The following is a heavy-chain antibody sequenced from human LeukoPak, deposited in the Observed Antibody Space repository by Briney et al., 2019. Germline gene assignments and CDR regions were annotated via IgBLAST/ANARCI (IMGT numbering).Heavy chain of an antibody. D-gene: IGHD4-23*01. CDR1: GFTFNICA. CDR2: ISSSSTTI. J-gene: IGHJ4*02. V-gene: IGHV3-48*01. Sequence: GGSLRLSCAASGFTFNICAMSWVRQAPGQGLEWVSYISSSSTTIYYADSVKGRFTISRDSAKNSLYLQMNSLRAEDTAVYYCATDYGANSGGFDYWGQGTLVTVSS. CDR3: ATDYGANSGGFDY.